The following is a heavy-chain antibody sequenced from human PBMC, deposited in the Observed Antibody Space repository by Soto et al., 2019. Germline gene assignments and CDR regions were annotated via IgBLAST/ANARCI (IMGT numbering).Heavy chain of an antibody. D-gene: IGHD2-2*01. CDR3: ARENQPRGLYFNYYGADV. CDR2: INAGDGET. V-gene: IGHV1-3*01. J-gene: IGHJ6*02. CDR1: GYTLTSYA. Sequence: ASVKVSCKTSGYTLTSYAMHWVRQAPGQRLEGMGWINAGDGETKYSQKFQGRVTINRDTLANKAYMEVSSLRSEHTAIYYSARENQPRGLYFNYYGADVWGQGTTVTVSS.